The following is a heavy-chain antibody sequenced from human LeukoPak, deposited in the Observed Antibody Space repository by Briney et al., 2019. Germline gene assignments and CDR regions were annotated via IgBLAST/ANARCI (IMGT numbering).Heavy chain of an antibody. Sequence: SETLSLTCTVSGGSISSYYWSWIRQPPGKGLEWIGYMYYSGSTNYNPSTNYNPSLKSRVTISVDTSKNQFSLKLSSVTAADTAVYYCARQRRGGWLRSPAGYYYYYMDVWGKGTTVTISS. J-gene: IGHJ6*03. V-gene: IGHV4-59*01. CDR2: MYYSGST. CDR3: ARQRRGGWLRSPAGYYYYYMDV. CDR1: GGSISSYY. D-gene: IGHD5-12*01.